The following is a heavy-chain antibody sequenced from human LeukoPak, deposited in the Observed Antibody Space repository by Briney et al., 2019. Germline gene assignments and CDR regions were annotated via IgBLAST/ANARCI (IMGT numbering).Heavy chain of an antibody. J-gene: IGHJ4*02. CDR2: ISAYNGNT. D-gene: IGHD3-22*01. Sequence: ASVKVSCKASGYTFTSYGISWVRQAPGQGLEWMGWISAYNGNTKHAPKLQGRVTMTTDTSTSTAYMELRSLRSDDTAVYYCARDPGYDSSGYYSDFDYWGQGTLVTVSS. CDR1: GYTFTSYG. V-gene: IGHV1-18*01. CDR3: ARDPGYDSSGYYSDFDY.